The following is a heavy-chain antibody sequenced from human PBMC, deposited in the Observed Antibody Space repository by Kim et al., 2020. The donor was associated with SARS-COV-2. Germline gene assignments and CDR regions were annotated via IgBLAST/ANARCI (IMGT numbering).Heavy chain of an antibody. J-gene: IGHJ6*02. Sequence: GGSLRLSCAASGFTFSSYSMNWVRQAPGKGLEWVSYISSSSSTIYYADSVKGRFTISRDNAKNSLYLQMNSLRDEDTAVYYCARDEPVTKGTQYYYYYYGMDVWGQGTTVTVSS. CDR1: GFTFSSYS. CDR2: ISSSSSTI. D-gene: IGHD4-17*01. V-gene: IGHV3-48*02. CDR3: ARDEPVTKGTQYYYYYYGMDV.